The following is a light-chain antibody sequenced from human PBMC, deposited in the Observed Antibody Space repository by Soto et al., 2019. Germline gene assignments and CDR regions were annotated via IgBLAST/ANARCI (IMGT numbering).Light chain of an antibody. CDR3: QQRSNWPPIT. J-gene: IGKJ5*01. Sequence: EVVLTQSPVTLSLSPGERATLSCRASQSVSSYLAWYQQKPGQAPRLLIYDASNRATGVPARCSGSGSGTDFTLTISSLEPEDFAVYYCQQRSNWPPITFGQGTRLDIK. CDR2: DAS. V-gene: IGKV3-11*01. CDR1: QSVSSY.